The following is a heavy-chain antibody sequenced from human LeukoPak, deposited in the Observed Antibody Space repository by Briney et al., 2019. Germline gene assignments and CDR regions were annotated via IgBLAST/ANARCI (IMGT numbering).Heavy chain of an antibody. CDR3: AKDTGGSPGDYYYGMDV. J-gene: IGHJ6*02. D-gene: IGHD1-26*01. CDR1: GFTFSSYG. CDR2: ISYDGSNK. Sequence: PGGSLRLSCAASGFTFSSYGMHWARQAPGKGLEWVAVISYDGSNKYYADSVKGRFTISRDNSKNTLYLQMNSPRAEDTAVYYCAKDTGGSPGDYYYGMDVWGQGTTVTVSS. V-gene: IGHV3-30*18.